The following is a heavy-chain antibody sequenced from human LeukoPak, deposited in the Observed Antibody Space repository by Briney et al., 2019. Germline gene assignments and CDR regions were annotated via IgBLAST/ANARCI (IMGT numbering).Heavy chain of an antibody. Sequence: SETLSLTCAVYGGSFSGYYWSWIRQPPGKGLEWIGEINHSGSTNYNPSLKSRVTISVDTSKNQFSLKLSSVTAADTAVYYCARGPNPGGIAAGGPPFDPWGQGTLVTVSS. CDR3: ARGPNPGGIAAGGPPFDP. J-gene: IGHJ5*02. CDR2: INHSGST. CDR1: GGSFSGYY. D-gene: IGHD6-13*01. V-gene: IGHV4-34*01.